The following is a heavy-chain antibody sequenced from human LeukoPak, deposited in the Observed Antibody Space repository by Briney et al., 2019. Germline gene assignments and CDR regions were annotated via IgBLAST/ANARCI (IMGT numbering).Heavy chain of an antibody. Sequence: ASVKVSCKASGYTFTGYYMHWVRQAPGQGLEWMGWINPNSGGTNYAQKFQGGVTMTRDTSISTAYMELSRLRSDDTAVYYCARGSPYYDFWSGYPTQPLDYWGQGTLVTVSS. CDR2: INPNSGGT. V-gene: IGHV1-2*02. J-gene: IGHJ4*02. CDR3: ARGSPYYDFWSGYPTQPLDY. D-gene: IGHD3-3*01. CDR1: GYTFTGYY.